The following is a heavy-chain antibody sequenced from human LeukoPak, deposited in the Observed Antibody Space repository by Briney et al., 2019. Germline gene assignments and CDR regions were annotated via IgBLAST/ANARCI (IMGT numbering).Heavy chain of an antibody. CDR2: ISTTSSTI. V-gene: IGHV3-48*01. Sequence: GGSLRLSCVASGFNFDEYAMNWVRQAPGKGLEWVSYISTTSSTIYYADSVKGRFTISRDNAKSSLYLQMNSLRAEDTAVYYCARQVREWELSFDYWGQGTLVTVSS. D-gene: IGHD1-26*01. CDR1: GFNFDEYA. CDR3: ARQVREWELSFDY. J-gene: IGHJ4*02.